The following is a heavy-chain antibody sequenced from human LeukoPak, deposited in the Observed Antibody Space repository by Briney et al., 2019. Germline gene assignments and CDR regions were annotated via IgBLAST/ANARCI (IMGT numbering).Heavy chain of an antibody. J-gene: IGHJ4*02. CDR1: GYTFTGYY. V-gene: IGHV1-2*02. CDR2: INPNSGT. Sequence: ASVKVSCKASGYTFTGYYMHWVRQAPGQGLEWMEWINPNSGTNYAQKFQGRVTMTGDTSISTAYMELSRLRSDDTAVYYCARGKMNGDDFDYWGQGTLVTVSS. CDR3: ARGKMNGDDFDY. D-gene: IGHD4-17*01.